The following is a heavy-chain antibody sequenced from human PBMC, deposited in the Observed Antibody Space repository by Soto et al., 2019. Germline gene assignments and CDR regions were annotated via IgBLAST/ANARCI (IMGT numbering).Heavy chain of an antibody. CDR1: GGSISSGGYY. Sequence: QVQLQESGPGLVKPSQTLSLTCTVSGGSISSGGYYWSWIRQHPGKGLEWIGYIYYSGSTYYNPSLKSRXXIXVXXSKNQFSLKLSSVTAADTAVYYCARSPGGGSCHDYWGQGTLVTVSS. J-gene: IGHJ4*02. D-gene: IGHD2-15*01. CDR2: IYYSGST. CDR3: ARSPGGGSCHDY. V-gene: IGHV4-31*03.